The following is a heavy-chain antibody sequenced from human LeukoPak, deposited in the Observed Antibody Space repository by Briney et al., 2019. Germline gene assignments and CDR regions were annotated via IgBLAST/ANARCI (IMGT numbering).Heavy chain of an antibody. CDR1: GFTFSSYS. CDR3: ARGDYDYGDLGYFDY. CDR2: ISSSSSYI. D-gene: IGHD4-17*01. Sequence: GGSLRLSCAASGFTFSSYSMSWVRQAPGKGLEWVSSISSSSSYIYYADSVKGRFTISRDNAKNSLYLQMNSLRAEDTAVYYCARGDYDYGDLGYFDYWGQGTLVTVSS. J-gene: IGHJ4*02. V-gene: IGHV3-21*01.